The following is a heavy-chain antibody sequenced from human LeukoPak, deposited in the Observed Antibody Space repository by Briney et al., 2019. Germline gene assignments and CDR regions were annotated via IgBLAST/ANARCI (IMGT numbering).Heavy chain of an antibody. Sequence: GGSLRLSCAASGFTFSSYAMGWVRQAPGKGLEWVSAITASGGNTNYADSVKGRFTISRDSSKNTVYLQMNSLRAEDTAVYYCAKVIKGSERLTMVRGVIIKTAGLYYMDVWGKGTTVTVSS. CDR3: AKVIKGSERLTMVRGVIIKTAGLYYMDV. D-gene: IGHD3-10*01. CDR1: GFTFSSYA. V-gene: IGHV3-23*01. CDR2: ITASGGNT. J-gene: IGHJ6*03.